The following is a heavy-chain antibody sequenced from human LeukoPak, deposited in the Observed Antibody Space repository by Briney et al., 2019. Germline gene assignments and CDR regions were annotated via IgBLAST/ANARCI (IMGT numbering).Heavy chain of an antibody. CDR3: ARDGTTGTIDYYYYMDV. V-gene: IGHV4-39*07. J-gene: IGHJ6*03. CDR2: IYYSGST. Sequence: SETLSLTCSVSGGSISSSNYYWGWIRQPPGKGLEWIGIIYYSGSTNYNPSLKSRVTMSLDTSKNQFSLNLSSVTAADTAVYYCARDGTTGTIDYYYYMDVWGKGTTVTISS. D-gene: IGHD1-1*01. CDR1: GGSISSSNYY.